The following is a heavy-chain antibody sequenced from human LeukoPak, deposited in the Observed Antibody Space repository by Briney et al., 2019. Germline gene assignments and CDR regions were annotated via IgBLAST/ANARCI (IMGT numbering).Heavy chain of an antibody. CDR1: GYSFTSYW. D-gene: IGHD5-12*01. J-gene: IGHJ6*02. Sequence: GESLKISCKGSGYSFTSYWIGWVRQMPGKCLEWMGIIYPGDSDTRYSPSFQGQVTISADKSISTAYLQWSSLKASDTAMYYCARHRGYSGYVYYYYGMDVWGQGTTVTVSS. CDR2: IYPGDSDT. V-gene: IGHV5-51*01. CDR3: ARHRGYSGYVYYYYGMDV.